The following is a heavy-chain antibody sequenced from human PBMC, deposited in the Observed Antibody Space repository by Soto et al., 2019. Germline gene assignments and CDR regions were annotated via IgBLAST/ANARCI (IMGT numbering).Heavy chain of an antibody. CDR2: ISGSGGST. CDR1: GFTFSSYA. J-gene: IGHJ4*02. D-gene: IGHD3-22*01. CDR3: AKDLNYYDSSGYSPFDY. Sequence: EVQLLESGGGLVQPGGSLRLSCAASGFTFSSYAMSWVRQAPGKGLEWVSAISGSGGSTYYADSVKGRFTSSRDNSKNTLYLQMNSLRAEDTAVYYCAKDLNYYDSSGYSPFDYWGQGTLVTVSS. V-gene: IGHV3-23*01.